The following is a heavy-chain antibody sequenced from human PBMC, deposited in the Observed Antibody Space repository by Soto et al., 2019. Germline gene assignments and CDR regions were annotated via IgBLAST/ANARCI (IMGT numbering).Heavy chain of an antibody. Sequence: QVQLVQSGPEVKQPGASVKVSCKASGYTFINYGLNWVRQAPGQGLEWMGWISPYNGNTNYTQRLQGRVTMTTDTSTNTAYMELRSLRSDDTAVYYCVRDKKTFDYWGQGTLVTVSS. CDR2: ISPYNGNT. CDR1: GYTFINYG. V-gene: IGHV1-18*01. J-gene: IGHJ4*02. CDR3: VRDKKTFDY.